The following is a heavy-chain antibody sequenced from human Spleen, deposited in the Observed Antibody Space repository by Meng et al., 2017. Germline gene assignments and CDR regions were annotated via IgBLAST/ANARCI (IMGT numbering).Heavy chain of an antibody. D-gene: IGHD4-17*01. CDR3: ARDRFLDYGDSGALGY. V-gene: IGHV3-7*01. CDR2: IKQDGSEK. CDR1: GFTFSSYW. Sequence: GESLKISCAASGFTFSSYWMSWVRQAPGKGLEWVANIKQDGSEKYYVDSVKGRFTISRDNAKNSLYLQMNSLRAEDTAVYYCARDRFLDYGDSGALGYWGLGTLVTVSS. J-gene: IGHJ4*02.